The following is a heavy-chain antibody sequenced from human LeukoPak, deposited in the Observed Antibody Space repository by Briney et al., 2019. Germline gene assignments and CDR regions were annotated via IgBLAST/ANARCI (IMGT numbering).Heavy chain of an antibody. D-gene: IGHD5-24*01. V-gene: IGHV4-39*07. J-gene: IGHJ4*02. CDR3: ARGIRGDGYNPNFDY. CDR1: GDSISSSSYY. Sequence: PSETLSLTCSVSGDSISSSSYYWGWIRQPPGKGLEWIGSIYYTGSTYCNPSLKSRVTISVDTSKNQFSLKLSSVTAADTAVYYCARGIRGDGYNPNFDYWGQGTLVTVS. CDR2: IYYTGST.